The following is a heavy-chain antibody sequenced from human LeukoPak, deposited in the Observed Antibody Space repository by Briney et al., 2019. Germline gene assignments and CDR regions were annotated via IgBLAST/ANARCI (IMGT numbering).Heavy chain of an antibody. Sequence: SETLSLTCTVSGGSFSRYYWNWIRPSPGKGLEWIGYIYHTGSTSYNPSLKSRVIISVDTSKNQFSLNLTSGTAADTAVYYCARMPRDCSSSSCPLRYWGQGTLVTVSA. J-gene: IGHJ4*02. V-gene: IGHV4-4*09. CDR2: IYHTGST. CDR3: ARMPRDCSSSSCPLRY. D-gene: IGHD2-21*01. CDR1: GGSFSRYY.